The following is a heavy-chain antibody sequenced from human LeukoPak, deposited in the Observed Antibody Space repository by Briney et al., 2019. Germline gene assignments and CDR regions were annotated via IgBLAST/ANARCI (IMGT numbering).Heavy chain of an antibody. CDR2: ISSSGSTI. CDR1: GFTFSDYY. CDR3: AVGPRLAARGDWFDP. J-gene: IGHJ5*02. Sequence: GGSLRLSCAASGFTFSDYYMSWIRQAPGKGLEWVSYISSSGSTIYYADSVKGRFTISRDNAKNSLYLQMNSLRAEDTAVYYCAVGPRLAARGDWFDPWGQGTLVTVSS. D-gene: IGHD6-6*01. V-gene: IGHV3-11*04.